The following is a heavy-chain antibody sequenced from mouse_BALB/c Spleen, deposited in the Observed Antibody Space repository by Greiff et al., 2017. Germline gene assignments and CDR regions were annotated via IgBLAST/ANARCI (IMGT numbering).Heavy chain of an antibody. D-gene: IGHD6-5*01. V-gene: IGHV1S137*01. CDR3: ARRDDAYAMDY. J-gene: IGHJ2*01. Sequence: VQLQQSGAELVRPGVSVKISCKGSGYTFTDYAMHWVKQSHAKSLEWIGVISTYYGDASYNQKFKGKATMTVDKSSSTAYMELARLTSEDSAIYYCARRDDAYAMDYWGQGTTLTVSS. CDR1: GYTFTDYA. CDR2: ISTYYGDA.